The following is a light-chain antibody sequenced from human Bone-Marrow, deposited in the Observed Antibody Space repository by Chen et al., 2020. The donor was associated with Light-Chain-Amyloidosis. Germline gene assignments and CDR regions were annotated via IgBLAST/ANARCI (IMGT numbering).Light chain of an antibody. Sequence: ETVLTQSPATLSLSPGERATLSCRASQSVNTNVACYQQKPGQPPRLLIYDASNRATGIPARFSGGGSGTDFTLTISSIEPEDFAVYYCHQRSDWLTFGGGTRVEVK. CDR3: HQRSDWLT. CDR2: DAS. J-gene: IGKJ4*01. CDR1: QSVNTN. V-gene: IGKV3-11*01.